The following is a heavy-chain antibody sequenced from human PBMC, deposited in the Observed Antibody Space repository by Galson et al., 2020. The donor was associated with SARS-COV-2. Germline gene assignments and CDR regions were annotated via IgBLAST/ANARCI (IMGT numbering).Heavy chain of an antibody. CDR1: GFTFSDYY. Sequence: GESLKISCAASGFTFSDYYMSWIRQAPGKGLEWVSYISSSGSTIYYADSVKGRFTISRDNAKNSLYLQMNSLRAEDTAVYYCARVVVTMIVVDIRGGAFDIWGQGTMVTVSS. D-gene: IGHD3-22*01. V-gene: IGHV3-11*04. J-gene: IGHJ3*02. CDR2: ISSSGSTI. CDR3: ARVVVTMIVVDIRGGAFDI.